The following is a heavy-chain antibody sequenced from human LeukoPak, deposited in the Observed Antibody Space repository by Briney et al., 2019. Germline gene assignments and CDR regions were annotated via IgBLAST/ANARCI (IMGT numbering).Heavy chain of an antibody. CDR3: ASGMNYGDAAYFDY. V-gene: IGHV3-66*02. Sequence: GGSLRLSCAASGFTVSSNYMSWVRQAPGEGLEWVSVIYSGGSTYYADSVKGRFTISRDNSKNTLYLQMNSLRAEDTAVYYCASGMNYGDAAYFDYWGQGTLVTVSS. CDR2: IYSGGST. J-gene: IGHJ4*02. CDR1: GFTVSSNY. D-gene: IGHD4-17*01.